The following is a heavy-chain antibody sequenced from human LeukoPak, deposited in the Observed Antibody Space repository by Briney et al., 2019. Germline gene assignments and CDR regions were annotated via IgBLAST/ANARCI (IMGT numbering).Heavy chain of an antibody. CDR1: GFTFNNYA. CDR3: ARDYADYVGYFFFDY. J-gene: IGHJ4*02. Sequence: GGSLRLSCAASGFTFNNYAMNWVRQAPGKGREWVSSISGGGETTYYADSAKGRFTISRDNSQNTLYLQMNSLRAEDTAVYYCARDYADYVGYFFFDYWGQGTLVTVSS. V-gene: IGHV3-23*01. D-gene: IGHD4-17*01. CDR2: ISGGGETT.